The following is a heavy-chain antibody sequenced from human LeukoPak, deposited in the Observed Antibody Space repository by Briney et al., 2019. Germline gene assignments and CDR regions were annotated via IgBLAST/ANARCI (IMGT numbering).Heavy chain of an antibody. V-gene: IGHV1-18*01. CDR1: GYTFNTYG. CDR2: ISGYNGDT. D-gene: IGHD3-16*02. Sequence: ASVKVSCKTSGYTFNTYGISWVRQAPGQGLEWMGCISGYNGDTNSAQKLQGRVTLTTDAYTSTVYMELGSLRSDDTAVYYCAREEYVWGSYRYFDYWGQGTLVTVSS. J-gene: IGHJ4*02. CDR3: AREEYVWGSYRYFDY.